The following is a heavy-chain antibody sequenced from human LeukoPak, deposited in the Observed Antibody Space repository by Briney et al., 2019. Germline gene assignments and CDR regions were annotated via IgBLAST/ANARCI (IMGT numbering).Heavy chain of an antibody. D-gene: IGHD6-13*01. CDR3: ARSSKTRSWGGYSSSWLPFDY. J-gene: IGHJ4*02. CDR1: GGSISSSSYY. Sequence: TSETLSLTCTVSGGSISSSSYYWGWIRQPPGKGLEWIGSIYYSGSTYYNPSLKSRVTISVDTSKNQFSLKLSSVTAADTAVYYCARSSKTRSWGGYSSSWLPFDYWGQGTLVTVSS. CDR2: IYYSGST. V-gene: IGHV4-39*01.